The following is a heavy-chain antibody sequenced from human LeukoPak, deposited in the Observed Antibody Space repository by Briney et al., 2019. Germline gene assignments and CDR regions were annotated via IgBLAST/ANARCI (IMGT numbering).Heavy chain of an antibody. CDR3: AREGDGSGSSEFDY. CDR1: GGSISSYY. V-gene: IGHV4-59*01. CDR2: IYYSGST. J-gene: IGHJ4*02. D-gene: IGHD3-10*01. Sequence: SETLSLTCTVSGGSISSYYWSWIRQPAGKGLQWIGYIYYSGSTNYNPSLKSRVTISVDTSKNQFSLKLSSVTAADTAVYYCAREGDGSGSSEFDYWGQGTLVTVSS.